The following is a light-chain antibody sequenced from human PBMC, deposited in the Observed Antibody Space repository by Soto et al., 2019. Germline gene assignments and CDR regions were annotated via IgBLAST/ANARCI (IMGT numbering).Light chain of an antibody. Sequence: QSALTQPASVSGSPGQSVTISCTGTSSDVGSYNFVSWYQQYPGKAPKIMVYEANKRPSGISNRFSGSKSGNMASLTISGLQAEDEADYYCCSYAGSGTNVYGTGTKLTVL. J-gene: IGLJ1*01. CDR1: SSDVGSYNF. V-gene: IGLV2-23*01. CDR2: EAN. CDR3: CSYAGSGTNV.